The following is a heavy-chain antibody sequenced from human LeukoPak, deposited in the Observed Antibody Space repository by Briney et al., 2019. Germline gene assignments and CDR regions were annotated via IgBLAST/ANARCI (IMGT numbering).Heavy chain of an antibody. CDR3: ARGVVVVVAASYNWFDP. CDR2: IKEDGSAK. J-gene: IGHJ5*02. D-gene: IGHD2-15*01. CDR1: GFTFSAFW. Sequence: GSLRLSCAVSGFTFSAFWMSWVRQTPGKGLERGANIKEDGSAKFYLDSVKGRFTISRDNAKNLLYLQMDSLRAEDTAVYYCARGVVVVVAASYNWFDPWGQGTLVTVSS. V-gene: IGHV3-7*01.